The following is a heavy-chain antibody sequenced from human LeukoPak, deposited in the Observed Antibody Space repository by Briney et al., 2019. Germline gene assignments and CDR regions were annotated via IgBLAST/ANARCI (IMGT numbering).Heavy chain of an antibody. D-gene: IGHD4/OR15-4a*01. J-gene: IGHJ3*02. CDR3: ARFDYGPTDYDAFDI. CDR2: ISYDGSNK. CDR1: GFTFSSYA. Sequence: GGSLRLSCAASGFTFSSYAMHWVRQAPGKGLEWVAVISYDGSNKYYADSVKGRFTISRDNSKNTLYLQMNSLRAEDTAVYYCARFDYGPTDYDAFDIWGQGTMVTVSS. V-gene: IGHV3-30-3*01.